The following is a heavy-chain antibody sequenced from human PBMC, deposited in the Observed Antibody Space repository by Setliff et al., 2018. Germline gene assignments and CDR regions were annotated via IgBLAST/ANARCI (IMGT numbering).Heavy chain of an antibody. CDR2: IKQDGSEK. V-gene: IGHV3-7*01. Sequence: PGGSLSLSCAASGFTLSYYWMTWVRQAPGKGLEWVANIKQDGSEKYYVDSVKGRFTISRDNAKNSLYLQMNSLRAEDTAVYYCARDRHYYDSTAGWFDPWGQGTLVTVSS. J-gene: IGHJ5*02. D-gene: IGHD3-22*01. CDR3: ARDRHYYDSTAGWFDP. CDR1: GFTLSYYW.